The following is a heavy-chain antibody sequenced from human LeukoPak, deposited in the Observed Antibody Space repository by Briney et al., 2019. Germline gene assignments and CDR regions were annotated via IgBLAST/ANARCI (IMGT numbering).Heavy chain of an antibody. CDR3: ASNDYRDEGIDS. CDR1: GFNFANHA. D-gene: IGHD4-17*01. J-gene: IGHJ4*02. Sequence: PGGSLRLSCAASGFNFANHAMSWVRQTPGKGLEWVSSISYSGPHMFYADSVRGRFTISRDNAENSLFLQMNSLRAEDTAVYFCASNDYRDEGIDSWGQGTLVTVSS. CDR2: ISYSGPHM. V-gene: IGHV3-21*01.